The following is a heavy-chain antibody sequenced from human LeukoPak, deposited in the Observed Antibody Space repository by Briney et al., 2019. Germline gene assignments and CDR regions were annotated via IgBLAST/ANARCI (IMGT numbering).Heavy chain of an antibody. Sequence: GGSLRLSCAASGFTFSSYSMNWVRQAPGKGLEWVSSISSSSSYIYYADSVKGRFTISRDNAKNSLYLQMNRLRAEDTAVYYCARDVVGATNDAFDIWGQGTMVTVSS. J-gene: IGHJ3*02. CDR3: ARDVVGATNDAFDI. V-gene: IGHV3-21*01. D-gene: IGHD1-26*01. CDR1: GFTFSSYS. CDR2: ISSSSSYI.